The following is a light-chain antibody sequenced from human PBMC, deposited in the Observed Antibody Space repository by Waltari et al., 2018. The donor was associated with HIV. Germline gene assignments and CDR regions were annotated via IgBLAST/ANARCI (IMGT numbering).Light chain of an antibody. Sequence: QSALTQPASVSGSPGQSITISCTGTSSDVGGYNYVSWYQQHPGKAPKLMIYDVSKRPSGVSNRFSGSQSGNTASLTISGLQAEDEADYYGSSYTSSSTYVVFGGGTKLTVL. CDR2: DVS. CDR1: SSDVGGYNY. CDR3: SSYTSSSTYVV. J-gene: IGLJ2*01. V-gene: IGLV2-14*01.